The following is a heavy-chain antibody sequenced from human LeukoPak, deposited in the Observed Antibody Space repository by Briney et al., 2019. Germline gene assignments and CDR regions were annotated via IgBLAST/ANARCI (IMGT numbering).Heavy chain of an antibody. CDR1: GGTFSSYA. D-gene: IGHD3-22*01. V-gene: IGHV1-69*05. CDR2: IIPIFGTA. J-gene: IGHJ4*02. CDR3: TAGDSSSLLGAY. Sequence: SVKVSCKASGGTFSSYAISWVRQAPGQGLEWMGGIIPIFGTANYAQKFHGRVTITTDESTSTAYMELSSLRSEDTAVYYCTAGDSSSLLGAYWGQGTLVTVSS.